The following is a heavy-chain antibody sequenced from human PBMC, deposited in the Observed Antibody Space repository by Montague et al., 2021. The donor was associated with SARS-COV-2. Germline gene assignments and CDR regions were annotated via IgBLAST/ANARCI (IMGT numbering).Heavy chain of an antibody. CDR1: GGSISSYY. Sequence: ETLSFTCTVSGGSISSYYWSWIRQPPGKGLEWIGYFYYSGSTNYNPSFKSRLSISGDTSKNQLSLEVTSVTAADTAVYYCARGTYSGVDSDGYYYYYGMDVWGQGTTVTVSS. V-gene: IGHV4-59*01. CDR3: ARGTYSGVDSDGYYYYYGMDV. D-gene: IGHD1-26*01. CDR2: FYYSGST. J-gene: IGHJ6*02.